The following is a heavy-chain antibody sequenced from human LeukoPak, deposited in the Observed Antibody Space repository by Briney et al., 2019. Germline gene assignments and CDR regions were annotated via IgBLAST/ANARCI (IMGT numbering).Heavy chain of an antibody. CDR1: GYTLTELS. CDR2: INPSGGST. V-gene: IGHV1-46*01. Sequence: GASVKVSCKVSGYTLTELSMHWVRQAPGQGLEWMGIINPSGGSTSYAQKFQGRVTMTRDMSTSTVYMELSSLRSEDTAVYYCARETIHWGQGTLVTVSS. D-gene: IGHD3-3*01. J-gene: IGHJ4*02. CDR3: ARETIH.